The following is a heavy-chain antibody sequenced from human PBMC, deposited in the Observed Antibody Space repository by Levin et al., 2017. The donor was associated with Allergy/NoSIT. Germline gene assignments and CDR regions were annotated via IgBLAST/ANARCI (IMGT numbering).Heavy chain of an antibody. CDR3: ANGRSPDY. D-gene: IGHD2-8*01. J-gene: IGHJ4*02. CDR1: GFSFRIYW. CDR2: INEDGSEK. Sequence: LSLTCAASGFSFRIYWMTWVRQAPGKGLEWVASINEDGSEKYYVDSVKGRFTISRDNADNSVYLQMISLRAEDTAVYYYANGRSPDYWGQGTPVTVSS. V-gene: IGHV3-7*01.